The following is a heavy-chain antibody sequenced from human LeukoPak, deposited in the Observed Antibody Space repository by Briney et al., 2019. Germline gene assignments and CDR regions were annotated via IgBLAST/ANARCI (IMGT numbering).Heavy chain of an antibody. V-gene: IGHV4-39*01. Sequence: SETLSLTCTVSGGSISSSSYYWGWIRQPPGKGLEWIGSIYYSGSTYYNPSLKSRVTISVDTSKNQFSLKLSSVTAADTAVYYCARRGNYGDYSIDYWGQGTLVTVSS. D-gene: IGHD4-17*01. CDR2: IYYSGST. J-gene: IGHJ4*02. CDR3: ARRGNYGDYSIDY. CDR1: GGSISSSSYY.